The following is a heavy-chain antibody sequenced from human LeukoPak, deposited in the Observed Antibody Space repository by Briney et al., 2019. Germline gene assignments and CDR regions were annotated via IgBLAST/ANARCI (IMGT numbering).Heavy chain of an antibody. J-gene: IGHJ6*03. D-gene: IGHD6-6*01. V-gene: IGHV4-38-2*02. Sequence: PSETLSLTCSVPGYSINSDYYWGWIRQPPGKGLEWIGSIYHSGSTYYNPSLKSRVTISVDTSKNQFSLKLSSVTAADTAVYYCARGSGDSTSSNPFYYYYMDVWGKGTTVTVSS. CDR3: ARGSGDSTSSNPFYYYYMDV. CDR2: IYHSGST. CDR1: GYSINSDYY.